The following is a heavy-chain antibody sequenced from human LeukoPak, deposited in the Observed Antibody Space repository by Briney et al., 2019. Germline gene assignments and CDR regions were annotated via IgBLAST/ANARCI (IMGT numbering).Heavy chain of an antibody. CDR2: ISYTGST. J-gene: IGHJ5*02. V-gene: IGHV4-59*08. CDR1: GGSISNSY. CDR3: ARRRPDYSNFNWFAP. D-gene: IGHD4-11*01. Sequence: PSEILSLTCTVSGGSISNSYWSWIRQPPGKGLEWIGYISYTGSTNYNPSLKSRVTISVDTSKSQFSLKLSSVTAADTAVYYCARRRPDYSNFNWFAPWGQGTLVTVSS.